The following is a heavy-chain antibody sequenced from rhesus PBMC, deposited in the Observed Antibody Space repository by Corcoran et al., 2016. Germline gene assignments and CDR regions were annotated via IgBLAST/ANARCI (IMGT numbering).Heavy chain of an antibody. CDR1: GYSISSGYY. D-gene: IGHD4-29*01. CDR2: ISGSRGTT. J-gene: IGHJ4*01. Sequence: PSETLSLTCAVSGYSISSGYYWGWIRQPPGRGLEYIGYISGSRGTTNYNPSVKNRVTISKDTSKKHFSLKLTSVTAAYTAVYYWARMATYGSSYYFYYWGQGVLVTVSS. V-gene: IGHV4-99*01. CDR3: ARMATYGSSYYFYY.